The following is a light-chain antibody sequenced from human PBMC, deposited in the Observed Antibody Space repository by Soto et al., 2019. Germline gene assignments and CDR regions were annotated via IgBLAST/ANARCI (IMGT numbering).Light chain of an antibody. CDR3: LQHNVFPRT. Sequence: DIQMTQSPSSLSASVGDRVTITCRASQAIRNDLAWYQQKPGRAPKRLIYGSSSLQSGVPSRFSGRGSGTEFTLTISSLQPEDFATYYCLQHNVFPRTFGQGTKVAIK. J-gene: IGKJ1*01. CDR1: QAIRND. V-gene: IGKV1-17*01. CDR2: GSS.